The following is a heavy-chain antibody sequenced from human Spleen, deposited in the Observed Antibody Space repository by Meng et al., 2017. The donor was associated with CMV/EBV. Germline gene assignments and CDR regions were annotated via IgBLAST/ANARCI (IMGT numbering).Heavy chain of an antibody. D-gene: IGHD1-26*01. CDR3: AKWSPGHY. CDR2: INYNSGTI. Sequence: GESLKISCAASGFTFSDYAMHWVRQAPGKGLEWISYINYNSGTIYYADSVKGRFTISRDNAKNTLYLQMNSLRAEDTAVYYCAKWSPGHYWGQGTLVTVS. V-gene: IGHV3-48*04. CDR1: GFTFSDYA. J-gene: IGHJ4*02.